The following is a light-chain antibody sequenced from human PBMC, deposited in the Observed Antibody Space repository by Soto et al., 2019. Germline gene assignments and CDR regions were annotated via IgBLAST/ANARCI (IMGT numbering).Light chain of an antibody. CDR3: LSFTTSRTYV. J-gene: IGLJ1*01. CDR2: DVS. Sequence: QSVLTQPASVSGSPGQSITISCSGSSSDIGAYTYVSWYQQQPGKAPKIIIYDVSNRPSGVSHRFSGSKSDNTASLTISGLQAEDEADYFCLSFTTSRTYVFGSGTQLTVL. CDR1: SSDIGAYTY. V-gene: IGLV2-14*03.